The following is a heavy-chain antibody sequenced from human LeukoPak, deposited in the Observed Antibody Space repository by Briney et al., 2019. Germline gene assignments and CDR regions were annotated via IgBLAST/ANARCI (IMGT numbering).Heavy chain of an antibody. Sequence: PSETLSLTCAVSGGSISSSSYYWGWIRQPPGKGLEWIGSFYYSGSTYYNPSLKSRVTISVDTSKNQFSLKLSSVTAADTAVYYCARDLSIAVAGGDYWGQGTLVTVSS. CDR3: ARDLSIAVAGGDY. J-gene: IGHJ4*02. D-gene: IGHD6-19*01. V-gene: IGHV4-39*07. CDR1: GGSISSSSYY. CDR2: FYYSGST.